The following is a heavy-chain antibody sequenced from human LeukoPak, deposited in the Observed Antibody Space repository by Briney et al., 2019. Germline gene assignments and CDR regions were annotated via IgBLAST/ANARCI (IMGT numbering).Heavy chain of an antibody. CDR3: ARAADDCGDYVI. V-gene: IGHV4-59*01. D-gene: IGHD4-17*01. Sequence: SETLSLTCTVSGGSISSYYWSWIRQPPGKGLEWIGYIYYSGSTNYNPSLKSRVTISVDTSKNQFSLKLSSVTAADTAVYYCARAADDCGDYVIWGQGTLVTVSS. CDR2: IYYSGST. CDR1: GGSISSYY. J-gene: IGHJ4*02.